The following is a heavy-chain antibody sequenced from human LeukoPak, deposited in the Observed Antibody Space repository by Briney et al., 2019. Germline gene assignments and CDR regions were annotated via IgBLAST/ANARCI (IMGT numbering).Heavy chain of an antibody. CDR2: IYPGDSDT. Sequence: GESLKISCKGSGYSFTSYWIGWVRQMPGKGLEWMGIIYPGDSDTRYSPSFQGQVTISADKSISTAYLQWSSLKASDTAMYYCARRGVEMATNEYYYYGMDVWGQGTTVTVSS. J-gene: IGHJ6*02. D-gene: IGHD5-24*01. CDR1: GYSFTSYW. V-gene: IGHV5-51*01. CDR3: ARRGVEMATNEYYYYGMDV.